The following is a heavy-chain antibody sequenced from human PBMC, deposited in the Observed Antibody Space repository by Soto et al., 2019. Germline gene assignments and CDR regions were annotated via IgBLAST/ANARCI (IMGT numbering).Heavy chain of an antibody. Sequence: QLQLQESGSGLVKPSQTLSLTCAVSGGSISSGGYSWSWIRQPPGKGLEWIGYIYHSGSTYYNPSLKSRVTISVDRSKNQFSLKLSSVTAADTAVYYCARDGTMVRGVRRIGGMDVWGQGTTVTVSS. D-gene: IGHD3-10*01. V-gene: IGHV4-30-2*01. CDR2: IYHSGST. CDR1: GGSISSGGYS. J-gene: IGHJ6*02. CDR3: ARDGTMVRGVRRIGGMDV.